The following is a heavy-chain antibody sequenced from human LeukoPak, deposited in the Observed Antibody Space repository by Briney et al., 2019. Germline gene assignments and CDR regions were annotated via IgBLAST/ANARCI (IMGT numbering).Heavy chain of an antibody. Sequence: SETLSLTCTVSGGSISSYYWSWIRQPPGKGLEWIGYIYYSGSTNYNPSLKSRVTISVDTSKNQFSLKLSSVTAADTAVYYRASAHRASYYDFWSGYYPFDYWGQGTLVTVSS. J-gene: IGHJ4*02. D-gene: IGHD3-3*01. CDR2: IYYSGST. CDR1: GGSISSYY. CDR3: ASAHRASYYDFWSGYYPFDY. V-gene: IGHV4-59*01.